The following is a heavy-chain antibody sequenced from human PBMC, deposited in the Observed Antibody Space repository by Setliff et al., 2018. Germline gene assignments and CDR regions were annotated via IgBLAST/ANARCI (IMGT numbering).Heavy chain of an antibody. V-gene: IGHV3-11*01. CDR2: ISSSGSTI. CDR3: ARGAFGNGLNFRYFDY. J-gene: IGHJ4*02. CDR1: GGSFSDYY. D-gene: IGHD3-16*01. Sequence: LSLTCAVYGGSFSDYYMSWIRQAPGKGLEWVSYISSSGSTIYYADSVKGRFTISRDNSKNTVYLQMTSLRVEDTAVYYCARGAFGNGLNFRYFDYWGQGTLVTVSS.